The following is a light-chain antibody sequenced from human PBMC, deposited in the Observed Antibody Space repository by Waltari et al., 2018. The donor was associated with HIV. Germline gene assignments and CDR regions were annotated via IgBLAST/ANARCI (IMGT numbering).Light chain of an antibody. CDR1: QTVTSDF. CDR2: DAS. Sequence: EIVLTQSPATLSLSPGERATLSCGASQTVTSDFLAWYQQKPGLAPSLLIYDASTRATGIPDRFSGSGSGTDFTLTISRLEPEDFAVYYCQQYGSSPRTFGQGTKVEIK. V-gene: IGKV3D-20*01. J-gene: IGKJ1*01. CDR3: QQYGSSPRT.